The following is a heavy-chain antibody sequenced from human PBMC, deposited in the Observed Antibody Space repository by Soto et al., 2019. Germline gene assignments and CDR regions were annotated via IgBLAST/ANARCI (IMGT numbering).Heavy chain of an antibody. CDR3: ARVPRGSSTSCRHNWFDP. J-gene: IGHJ5*02. Sequence: GASVKVSCKASGYTFTSYGISWVRQAPGQGLEWMGWISAYNGNTNYAQKLQGRVTMTTDTSTSTAYMELRSLRSDDTAVYYCARVPRGSSTSCRHNWFDPWGQGTLVTVSS. CDR1: GYTFTSYG. D-gene: IGHD2-2*01. V-gene: IGHV1-18*01. CDR2: ISAYNGNT.